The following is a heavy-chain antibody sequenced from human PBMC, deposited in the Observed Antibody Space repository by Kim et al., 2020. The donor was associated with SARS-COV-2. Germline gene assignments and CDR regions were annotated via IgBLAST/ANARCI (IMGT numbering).Heavy chain of an antibody. D-gene: IGHD6-13*01. CDR2: FDPEDGET. CDR1: GYTLTELS. J-gene: IGHJ1*01. CDR3: ATDPRLAAAGTIAEYFQH. Sequence: ASVKVSCKVSGYTLTELSMHWVRQAPGKGLEWMGGFDPEDGETIYAQKFQGRVTMTEDTSTDTAYMELSSLRSEDTAVYYCATDPRLAAAGTIAEYFQHWGQGTLVTVSS. V-gene: IGHV1-24*01.